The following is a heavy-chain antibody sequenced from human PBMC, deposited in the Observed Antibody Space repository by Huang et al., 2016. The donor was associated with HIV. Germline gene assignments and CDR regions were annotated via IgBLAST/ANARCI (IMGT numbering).Heavy chain of an antibody. Sequence: QVQLLQSGAEVKKPGSSVKVSCKASGGPFRSYSIAWVRQAPGQGLEWMASIMPVLDSPNYAQELQGRVRVTADESTSTVYMELRDLRPDDTAVYFCARGSLEYSVSSSLDYWGQGTHVTVSS. CDR1: GGPFRSYS. D-gene: IGHD4-4*01. CDR2: IMPVLDSP. CDR3: ARGSLEYSVSSSLDY. V-gene: IGHV1-69*13. J-gene: IGHJ4*02.